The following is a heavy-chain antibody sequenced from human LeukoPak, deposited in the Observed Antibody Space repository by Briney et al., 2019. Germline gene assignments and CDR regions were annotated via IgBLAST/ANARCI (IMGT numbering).Heavy chain of an antibody. J-gene: IGHJ3*02. CDR2: IYPGDSDT. CDR1: GSIFTSYW. Sequence: GXSLQISCKGSGSIFTSYWIGWVRQLPGKGVEWMGIIYPGDSDTRYSPSFQGQVTISADKSISTAYLQWSSLKASDTAMYYCARYFSYSSDDAFDIWGQGTMVTVSS. CDR3: ARYFSYSSDDAFDI. V-gene: IGHV5-51*01. D-gene: IGHD6-25*01.